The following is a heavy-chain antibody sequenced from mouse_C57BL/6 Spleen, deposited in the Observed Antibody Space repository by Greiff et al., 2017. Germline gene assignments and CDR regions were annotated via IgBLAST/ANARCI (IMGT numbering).Heavy chain of an antibody. CDR1: GFTFSDYG. CDR2: ISSGSSTI. Sequence: EVNLVESGGGLVKPGGSLKLSCAASGFTFSDYGMHWVRQAPEKGLEWVAYISSGSSTIYYADTVKGRFTISRDNAKNTLFLQMTSLRSEDTAMYYCARPDYYGRGFDYWGQGTTLTVSS. V-gene: IGHV5-17*01. D-gene: IGHD1-1*01. J-gene: IGHJ2*01. CDR3: ARPDYYGRGFDY.